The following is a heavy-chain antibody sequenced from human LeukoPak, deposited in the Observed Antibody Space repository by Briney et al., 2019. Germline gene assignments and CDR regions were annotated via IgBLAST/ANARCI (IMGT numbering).Heavy chain of an antibody. CDR3: ACLVGATQDV. Sequence: GGSLRLSCAASGFTFSSYSMNWVRQAPGKGLEWVSSISSTSTYIYYADSVKGRFTISRDNAKNSLYLQMNSLRAEDTAVFYCACLVGATQDVWGKGTTVIVSS. D-gene: IGHD1-26*01. V-gene: IGHV3-21*01. J-gene: IGHJ6*04. CDR1: GFTFSSYS. CDR2: ISSTSTYI.